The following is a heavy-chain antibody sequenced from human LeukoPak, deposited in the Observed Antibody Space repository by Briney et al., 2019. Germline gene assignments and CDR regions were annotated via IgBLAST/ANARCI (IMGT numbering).Heavy chain of an antibody. CDR3: ARETVPGGLLY. CDR1: GFTFRTSW. V-gene: IGHV3-74*01. CDR2: MNSDGSGT. Sequence: GGSLILSCAASGFTFRTSWMHWVRQAPGKGLVWVSRMNSDGSGTGYADSVKGRFTISRDNAKDTLSLQMNSLRAEDTAVYYCARETVPGGLLYWGQGALVTVSS. D-gene: IGHD6-19*01. J-gene: IGHJ4*02.